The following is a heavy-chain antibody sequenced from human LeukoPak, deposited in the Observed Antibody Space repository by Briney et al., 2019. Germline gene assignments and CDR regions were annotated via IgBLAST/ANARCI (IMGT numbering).Heavy chain of an antibody. CDR3: ARREVVAVNNWFDP. Sequence: PSETLSLTCTVSGGSISSYYWSWIRQPAGKGLEWIGRIYTSGSTNYNPSLKSRVTMSVDTSKNQFSLKLSSVTAADTAVYYCARREVVAVNNWFDPWGQGTLVTVSS. CDR2: IYTSGST. CDR1: GGSISSYY. V-gene: IGHV4-4*07. J-gene: IGHJ5*02. D-gene: IGHD2-15*01.